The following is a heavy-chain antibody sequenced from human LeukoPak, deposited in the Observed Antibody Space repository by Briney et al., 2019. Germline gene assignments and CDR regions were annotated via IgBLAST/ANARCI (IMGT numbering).Heavy chain of an antibody. Sequence: GGSPRLSCAASGFTFSSYAMSWVRQAPGKGLEWVSAISGSGGSTYYADSVKGRFTISRDNSKNTLYLQMNSLRAEDTAVYYCAKRVIYDSSGYYYYYYYMDVWGKGTTVTVSS. D-gene: IGHD3-22*01. V-gene: IGHV3-23*01. CDR2: ISGSGGST. CDR3: AKRVIYDSSGYYYYYYYMDV. J-gene: IGHJ6*03. CDR1: GFTFSSYA.